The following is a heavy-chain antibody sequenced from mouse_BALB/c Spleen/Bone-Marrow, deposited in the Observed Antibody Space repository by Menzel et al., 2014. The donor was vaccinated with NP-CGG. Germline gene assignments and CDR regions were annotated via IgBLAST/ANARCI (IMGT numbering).Heavy chain of an antibody. D-gene: IGHD2-1*01. V-gene: IGHV5-12-2*01. CDR1: GFIFSRYT. CDR2: ISNGGGNT. CDR3: AREGAYGNSITYAMNY. J-gene: IGHJ4*01. Sequence: DVKLVESGGGSVQPGGSLKLSCAASGFIFSRYTMSWVRQTPEKRLEWVAYISNGGGNTYYPDTVKGRYTISRDNVKNFLYLQKNSLKSKDTAMYYCAREGAYGNSITYAMNYLGQGYTVSVSS.